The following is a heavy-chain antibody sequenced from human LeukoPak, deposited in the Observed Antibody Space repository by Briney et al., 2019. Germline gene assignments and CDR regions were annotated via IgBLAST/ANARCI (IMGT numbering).Heavy chain of an antibody. Sequence: ASVKVSCKASGYTFTSYDIYWVRQATGQGLEWMGWMNPYNGNTGYAQKFEGRVIMTRDTSISTAYLELSSLTSEDTAVYYCARAAVNLHPNHYYYMDVWGKGTTVTVSS. CDR3: ARAAVNLHPNHYYYMDV. CDR1: GYTFTSYD. CDR2: MNPYNGNT. J-gene: IGHJ6*03. V-gene: IGHV1-8*01.